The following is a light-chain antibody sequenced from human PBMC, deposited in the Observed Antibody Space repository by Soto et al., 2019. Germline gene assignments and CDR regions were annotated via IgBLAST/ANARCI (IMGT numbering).Light chain of an antibody. J-gene: IGKJ1*01. Sequence: DIVMTQSPLSLPVTPGEPASISCRSSQSLLHSNGYNYLDWYMQKPGQSPQLLIYSGSNRASGVPDRFSGSGSGTDFTLKISRVEAEDDGVYYCMQALQTPWTFGQGTTVEIK. V-gene: IGKV2-28*01. CDR2: SGS. CDR3: MQALQTPWT. CDR1: QSLLHSNGYNY.